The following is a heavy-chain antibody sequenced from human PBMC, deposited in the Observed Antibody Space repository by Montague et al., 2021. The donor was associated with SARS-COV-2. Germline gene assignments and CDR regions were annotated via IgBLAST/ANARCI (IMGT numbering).Heavy chain of an antibody. V-gene: IGHV4-59*01. CDR2: VHDIESS. J-gene: IGHJ3*02. CDR1: GGSISRYF. CDR3: VREKAGGLRNVFDI. Sequence: SETLSLTCTVSGGSISRYFWNWIRQTPGKGLEWMGYVHDIESSIYNPSLQSRITILLDTPKNQFSLRLNAVTAADTAVFFCVREKAGGLRNVFDIWGQGTTVTVSS.